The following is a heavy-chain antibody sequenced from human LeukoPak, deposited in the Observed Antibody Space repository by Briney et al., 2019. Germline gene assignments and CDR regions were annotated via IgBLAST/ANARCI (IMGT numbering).Heavy chain of an antibody. CDR3: ARDPSNSSGWRAWGDY. J-gene: IGHJ4*02. CDR1: GYTFTNHG. CDR2: ISAYNGDT. Sequence: ASVKVSCKASGYTFTNHGINWVRQAPGQGLEWMGWISAYNGDTKYAQKFQGRVTMTTDTSTTTAYMELRSLRSDDTAVYYCARDPSNSSGWRAWGDYWGQEILVTVSS. V-gene: IGHV1-18*04. D-gene: IGHD6-25*01.